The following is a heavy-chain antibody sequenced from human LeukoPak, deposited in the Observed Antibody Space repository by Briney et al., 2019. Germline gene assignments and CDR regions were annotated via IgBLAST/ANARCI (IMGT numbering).Heavy chain of an antibody. V-gene: IGHV1-18*01. Sequence: ASVKVSCKAAGYTFGNYGIKWVRQAPGQGLEWVGWISGFNGNTNYAQNFHDRVTMTTDTSTTTAYMELRNLRSDGTAVYYCARGGGEYQLLTPLDPWGQGTLVTVSS. CDR3: ARGGGEYQLLTPLDP. CDR1: GYTFGNYG. D-gene: IGHD2-2*01. CDR2: ISGFNGNT. J-gene: IGHJ5*02.